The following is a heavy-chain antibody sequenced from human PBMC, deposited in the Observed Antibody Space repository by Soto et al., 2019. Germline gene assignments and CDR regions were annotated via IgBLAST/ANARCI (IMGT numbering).Heavy chain of an antibody. J-gene: IGHJ6*02. D-gene: IGHD4-17*01. Sequence: PSETLSLTCAVYGGSFSDYHWSWIRQPPGKGLEWIGEINHSGTTTYSPSLKSRVTISVDTSKNQFSLKLRSVTAADTAVYYCARVKTTVTTFNYFYDGMDVWGQGTTVTVSS. CDR1: GGSFSDYH. CDR2: INHSGTT. CDR3: ARVKTTVTTFNYFYDGMDV. V-gene: IGHV4-34*01.